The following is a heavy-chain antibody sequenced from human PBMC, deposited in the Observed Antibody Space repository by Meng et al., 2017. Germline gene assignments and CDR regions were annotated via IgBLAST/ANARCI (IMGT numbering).Heavy chain of an antibody. CDR3: ARFGGIVATISAFDY. CDR1: GYTFTGYY. D-gene: IGHD5-12*01. CDR2: INPNSGGT. J-gene: IGHJ4*02. V-gene: IGHV1-2*06. Sequence: QGQLGKSGAEVKKPGASVKVSCKASGYTFTGYYMHWVRQAPGQGLEWMGRINPNSGGTNYAQKFQGRVTMTRDTSISTAYMELSRLRSDDTAVYYCARFGGIVATISAFDYWGQGTLVTVSS.